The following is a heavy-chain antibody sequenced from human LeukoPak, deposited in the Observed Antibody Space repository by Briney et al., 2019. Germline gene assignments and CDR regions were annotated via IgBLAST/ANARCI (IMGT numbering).Heavy chain of an antibody. D-gene: IGHD2-2*02. Sequence: PSETLSLTCTVSGXSISSGGYYWSWIRQHPGKGLEWIGYIYYSGSTYYNPSLKSRVTISVDTSKNQFSLKLSSVTAADTAVYYCASESTCRYNYWGQGTLVTVSS. CDR3: ASESTCRYNY. CDR2: IYYSGST. V-gene: IGHV4-31*03. J-gene: IGHJ4*02. CDR1: GXSISSGGYY.